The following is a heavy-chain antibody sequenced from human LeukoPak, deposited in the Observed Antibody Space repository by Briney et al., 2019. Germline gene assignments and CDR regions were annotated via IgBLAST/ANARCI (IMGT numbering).Heavy chain of an antibody. J-gene: IGHJ5*02. D-gene: IGHD6-13*01. CDR3: ARSPLSFYSSSWYRWFDP. V-gene: IGHV1-69*05. CDR1: GGTFNSYA. CDR2: IIPIFGTA. Sequence: RASVKVSCKASGGTFNSYAISWVRQAPGQGLEWMGGIIPIFGTANYAQKFQGRVTITTDESTSTAYMELSSLRSEDTAVYYCARSPLSFYSSSWYRWFDPWGQGTLVTVSS.